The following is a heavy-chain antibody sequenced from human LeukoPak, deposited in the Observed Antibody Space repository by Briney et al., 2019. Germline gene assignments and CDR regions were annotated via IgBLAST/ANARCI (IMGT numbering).Heavy chain of an antibody. V-gene: IGHV3-72*01. CDR2: IRNKVNSYTT. CDR3: ARGLSGYDFWSGDKYYYYGMDV. Sequence: GGSLRLSCAASGFTFSDHYMDWVRQAPGKGLEWVGRIRNKVNSYTTEYAASVKGRFTISRDDSKNSVYLQMNSLKSEDTAVYYCARGLSGYDFWSGDKYYYYGMDVWGQGTTVTVSS. J-gene: IGHJ6*02. CDR1: GFTFSDHY. D-gene: IGHD3-3*01.